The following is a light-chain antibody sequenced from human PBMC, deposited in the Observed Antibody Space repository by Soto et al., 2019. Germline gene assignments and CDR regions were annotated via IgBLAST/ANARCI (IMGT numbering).Light chain of an antibody. J-gene: IGKJ1*01. V-gene: IGKV3-15*01. Sequence: EIVVAQFPATLSVSPGERAALSCRASQNVGDDLAWYQQKPGQPPRLLIYAASTRATGVPARFSASGSGTEFTLTISRLEPEDFAVYYCQQFHSSVSWTFXQGTKVDIK. CDR3: QQFHSSVSWT. CDR1: QNVGDD. CDR2: AAS.